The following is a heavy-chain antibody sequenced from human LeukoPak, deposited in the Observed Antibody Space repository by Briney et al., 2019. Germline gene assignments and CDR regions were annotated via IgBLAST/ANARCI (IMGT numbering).Heavy chain of an antibody. J-gene: IGHJ4*02. CDR2: ISGSGDST. CDR1: GFTFSTYA. V-gene: IGHV3-23*01. CDR3: AKDRGY. Sequence: GGSLRLSCAASGFTFSTYAMTWVRQAPGKGLEWVSAISGSGDSTYYADSVKGRFTISRDNSKDTVYLQMNSLRVEDTAVYYCAKDRGYWGQGTLVTVSS.